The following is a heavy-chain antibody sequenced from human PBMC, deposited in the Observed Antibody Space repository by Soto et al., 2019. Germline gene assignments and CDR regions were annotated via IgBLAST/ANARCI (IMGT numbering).Heavy chain of an antibody. CDR1: GGSFSGYS. CDR3: ARGLFRETPSSGGWYFFDC. V-gene: IGHV4-34*01. CDR2: INDGGSA. J-gene: IGHJ4*02. D-gene: IGHD3-10*01. Sequence: QVQLQQWGAGLLKPSETLSLTCAVYGGSFSGYSWTWIRQSPGKGLEWIGQINDGGSANYNPSLHSRVPISFDTSTTEFFLELSSVTAADTSVYYFARGLFRETPSSGGWYFFDCGGKGTLVTVSS.